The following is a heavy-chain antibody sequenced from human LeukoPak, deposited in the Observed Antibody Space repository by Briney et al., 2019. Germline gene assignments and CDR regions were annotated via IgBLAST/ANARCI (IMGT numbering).Heavy chain of an antibody. CDR1: GFTFNNYG. CDR2: LGVGGDRT. CDR3: AILSCGAECYSQTN. D-gene: IGHD2-21*01. J-gene: IGHJ4*02. Sequence: GGSLRLSCAASGFTFNNYGISWVRQAPGKGLEWVASLGVGGDRTYYADSVKGRVTISTDNSKSTVYLQVNSLRAEDTAIYYCAILSCGAECYSQTNWGQGTLVTVSS. V-gene: IGHV3-23*01.